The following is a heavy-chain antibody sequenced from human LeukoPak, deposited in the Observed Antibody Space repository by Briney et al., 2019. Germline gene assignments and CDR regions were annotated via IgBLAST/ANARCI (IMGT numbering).Heavy chain of an antibody. Sequence: GGSLRLSCAASGFTFDDYAMHWVRQAPGKGLEWVSGIFWNSGSIGYADSVKGRFTISRDNAKNSLYLQMNSLRPEDTALYYCAKGRIAVAFDAFDIWGQGTMVTVSS. D-gene: IGHD6-19*01. V-gene: IGHV3-9*01. CDR3: AKGRIAVAFDAFDI. CDR2: IFWNSGSI. J-gene: IGHJ3*02. CDR1: GFTFDDYA.